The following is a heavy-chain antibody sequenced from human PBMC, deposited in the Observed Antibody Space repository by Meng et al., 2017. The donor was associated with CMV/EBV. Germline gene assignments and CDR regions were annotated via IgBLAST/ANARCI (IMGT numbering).Heavy chain of an antibody. J-gene: IGHJ6*02. CDR2: IKQDGSEK. V-gene: IGHV3-7*01. Sequence: GESLKISCAASGFTVSSNYMSWVRQAPGKGLEWVANIKQDGSEKYYVDSVKGRFTISRDNAKNSLYLQMNSLRAEDTAVYYCAREDRPLVHCSSTSCRTNYYYYGMDVWGQGTTVTVSS. CDR1: GFTVSSNY. CDR3: AREDRPLVHCSSTSCRTNYYYYGMDV. D-gene: IGHD2-2*01.